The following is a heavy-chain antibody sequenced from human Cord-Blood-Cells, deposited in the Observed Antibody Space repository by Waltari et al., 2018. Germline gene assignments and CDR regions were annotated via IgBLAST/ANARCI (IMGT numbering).Heavy chain of an antibody. V-gene: IGHV3-23*01. Sequence: EVQLLESGGGLVQPGGSVTLSCAASGFTFSSYTMSWAPQSPGKGLEWVSAISGSGGSTYYADSVKGRFTISRDNSKNTLYLQMNSLRAEDTAVYYCAKVWGSGSYYNPFDYWGQGTLVTVSS. CDR3: AKVWGSGSYYNPFDY. CDR1: GFTFSSYT. J-gene: IGHJ4*02. D-gene: IGHD3-10*01. CDR2: ISGSGGST.